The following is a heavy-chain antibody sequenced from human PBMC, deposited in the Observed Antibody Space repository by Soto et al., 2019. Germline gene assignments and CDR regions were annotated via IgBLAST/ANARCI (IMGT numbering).Heavy chain of an antibody. D-gene: IGHD2-15*01. J-gene: IGHJ6*02. CDR3: ARAVGGYCSGGSCYSVAHWYYYYGMDV. Sequence: SVKVSCMASGGTFSSYSISWVRQAPGQGLEWMGGFIPIFGTANYAQKFQGRVTITADESTSTAYMELSSLRSEDTAVYYCARAVGGYCSGGSCYSVAHWYYYYGMDVWGQGTTVTVSS. CDR2: FIPIFGTA. CDR1: GGTFSSYS. V-gene: IGHV1-69*13.